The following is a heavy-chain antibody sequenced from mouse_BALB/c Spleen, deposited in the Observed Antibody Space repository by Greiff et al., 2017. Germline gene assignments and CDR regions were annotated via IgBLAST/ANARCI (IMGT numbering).Heavy chain of an antibody. CDR3: ARSDYYGSSPFDY. Sequence: QVQLQQPGAELVKPGASVKLSCKASGYTFTSYWMHWVKQRPGQGLEWIGEINPSNGRTNYNEKFKSKATLTVDKSSSTAYMQLSSLTSEDSAVYYCARSDYYGSSPFDYWGQGTTRTVSS. D-gene: IGHD1-1*01. CDR1: GYTFTSYW. J-gene: IGHJ2*01. CDR2: INPSNGRT. V-gene: IGHV1S81*02.